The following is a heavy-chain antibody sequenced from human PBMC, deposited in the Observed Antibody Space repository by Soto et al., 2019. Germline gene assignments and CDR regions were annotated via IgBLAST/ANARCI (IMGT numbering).Heavy chain of an antibody. CDR2: IRSKAYGGTT. J-gene: IGHJ6*02. D-gene: IGHD3-3*01. Sequence: GGSLRLSCTASGFTFGDYAMSWVRQAPGKGLEWVGFIRSKAYGGTTEYAASVKGRFTISRDDSKSIAYLQMNSLKTEDTAVYYRTRGGGITIFGVVPYYYYGMDVWGQGTTVTVSS. CDR3: TRGGGITIFGVVPYYYYGMDV. CDR1: GFTFGDYA. V-gene: IGHV3-49*04.